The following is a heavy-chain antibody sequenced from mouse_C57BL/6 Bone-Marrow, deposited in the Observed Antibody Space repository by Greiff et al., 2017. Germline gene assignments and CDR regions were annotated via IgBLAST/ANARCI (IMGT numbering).Heavy chain of an antibody. J-gene: IGHJ2*01. CDR3: ARDGSSYAFDY. V-gene: IGHV1-59*01. Sequence: QVQLQQPGAELVRPGTSVKLSCKASGYTFTSYWMHWVKQRPGQGLEGIGVIDPSDSYTNYNQKFKGKATLTVDTSSSTAYMQRSSLTSEDSAVYYCARDGSSYAFDYWGQGTTLTVSS. D-gene: IGHD1-1*01. CDR2: IDPSDSYT. CDR1: GYTFTSYW.